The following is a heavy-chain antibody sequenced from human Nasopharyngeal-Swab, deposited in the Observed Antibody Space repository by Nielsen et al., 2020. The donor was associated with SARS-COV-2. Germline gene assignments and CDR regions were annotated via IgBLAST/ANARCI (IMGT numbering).Heavy chain of an antibody. V-gene: IGHV1-2*06. Sequence: WVRQAPGQGLEWMGRINPNSGGTNYAQKFQGRVTMTRDMSISTAYMELSRLRSDDTAVYYCARGRVPTEDYWGQGTLVTVSS. D-gene: IGHD2-2*01. CDR3: ARGRVPTEDY. CDR2: INPNSGGT. J-gene: IGHJ4*02.